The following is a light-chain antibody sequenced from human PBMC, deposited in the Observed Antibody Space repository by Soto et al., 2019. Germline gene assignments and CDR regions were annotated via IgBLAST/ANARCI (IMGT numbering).Light chain of an antibody. Sequence: QSALTQPRSVSGSPGQSVTISCTGTSSDVGGYNYVSWYQQHTGKAPKLMIYDVSKRPSGVPDRFSGSKSGNTASLTISGLQAVDEADYYCCSYAGSYTPVVFGGGTQLTVL. CDR3: CSYAGSYTPVV. J-gene: IGLJ2*01. CDR2: DVS. V-gene: IGLV2-11*01. CDR1: SSDVGGYNY.